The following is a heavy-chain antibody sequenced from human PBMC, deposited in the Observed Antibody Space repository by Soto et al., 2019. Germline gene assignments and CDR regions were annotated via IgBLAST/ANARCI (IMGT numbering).Heavy chain of an antibody. CDR1: GGSISSGGYY. J-gene: IGHJ4*02. V-gene: IGHV4-31*03. CDR3: ARDQGSSAPLFDY. Sequence: SETLSLTCTVSGGSISSGGYYWSWIRQHPGKGLEWIGYIYYSGSTYYNPSLKSRVTTSVDTSKNQFSLKLSSVTAADTAVYYCARDQGSSAPLFDYWGQGTLVTVSS. D-gene: IGHD6-6*01. CDR2: IYYSGST.